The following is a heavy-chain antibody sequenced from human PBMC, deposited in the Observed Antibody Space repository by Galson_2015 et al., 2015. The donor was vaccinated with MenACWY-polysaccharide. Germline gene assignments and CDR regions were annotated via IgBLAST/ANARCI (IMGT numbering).Heavy chain of an antibody. CDR3: ARDGSRIVFHAFDI. V-gene: IGHV3-33*01. J-gene: IGHJ3*02. CDR2: LQYDGSNK. D-gene: IGHD2-2*01. CDR1: GSRFSNYG. Sequence: SMRLSCAASGSRFSNYGMHWVRQAPGKGQEWVAVLQYDGSNKVYADSVKGRFTIYRDNSKNTVFLEMNTLGVEDTAVYYCARDGSRIVFHAFDIWGQGTMVTVSS.